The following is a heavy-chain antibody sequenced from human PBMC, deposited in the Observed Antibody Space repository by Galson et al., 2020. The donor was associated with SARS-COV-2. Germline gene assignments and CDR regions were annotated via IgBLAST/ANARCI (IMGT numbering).Heavy chain of an antibody. CDR3: AKDNYKASGSYYNE. J-gene: IGHJ4*02. D-gene: IGHD3-10*01. CDR1: GFTFSSYA. V-gene: IGHV3-23*03. Sequence: GGSLRLSCAASGFTFSSYAMSWVRQAPGKGLEWVSVIYSGGSTYYADSVKGRFTISRDYSKNTLYLQMNSLRAEDTAVYYCAKDNYKASGSYYNEWGQGTLVTVSS. CDR2: IYSGGST.